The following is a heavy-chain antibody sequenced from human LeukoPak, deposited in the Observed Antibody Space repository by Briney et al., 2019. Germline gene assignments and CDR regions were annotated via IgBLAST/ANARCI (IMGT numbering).Heavy chain of an antibody. CDR1: GYTFIDHG. V-gene: IGHV1-18*01. CDR3: ARDSGSGWYNWFDP. CDR2: ISAYNGNT. Sequence: GASVKVSCKASGYTFIDHGISWVRQAPGTGLEWMGWISAYNGNTNYAQKLQGRLTMTTNTSTRTAYMELRSLRSDDTAVYYCARDSGSGWYNWFDPWGQGTLVTVSS. J-gene: IGHJ5*02. D-gene: IGHD6-19*01.